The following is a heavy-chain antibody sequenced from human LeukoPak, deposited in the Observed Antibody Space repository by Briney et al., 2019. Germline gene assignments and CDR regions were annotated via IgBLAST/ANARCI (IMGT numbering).Heavy chain of an antibody. CDR3: ASLQRGYSYGYYFDY. D-gene: IGHD5-18*01. Sequence: SETLSLTCTVSGGSISSYYWSWIRQPPGKGLEWIGYIYYSGSTNYNPSLKSRVTISVDTSKNQFSLKLSSVTAADTAVYYCASLQRGYSYGYYFDYWGQGTLVTVSS. J-gene: IGHJ4*02. CDR1: GGSISSYY. V-gene: IGHV4-59*01. CDR2: IYYSGST.